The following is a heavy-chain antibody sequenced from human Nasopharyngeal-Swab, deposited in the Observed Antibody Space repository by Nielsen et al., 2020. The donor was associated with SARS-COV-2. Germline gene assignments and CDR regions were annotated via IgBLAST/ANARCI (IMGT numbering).Heavy chain of an antibody. CDR2: ISSNGGST. CDR1: GFTFSSYA. D-gene: IGHD6-13*01. Sequence: GGSLRLSCAASGFTFSSYAMHWVRQAPGKGLEYVSAISSNGGSTYYANSVKGRFTISRDNSKNTLYLQMNSLRAEDTAVYYCARGVYRGWFDPWGQGTLVTVSS. V-gene: IGHV3-64*01. J-gene: IGHJ5*02. CDR3: ARGVYRGWFDP.